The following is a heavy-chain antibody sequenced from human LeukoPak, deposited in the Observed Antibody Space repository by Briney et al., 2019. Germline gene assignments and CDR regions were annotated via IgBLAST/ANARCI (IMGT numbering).Heavy chain of an antibody. V-gene: IGHV3-7*05. J-gene: IGHJ4*02. CDR2: IKEDESET. D-gene: IGHD1-20*01. Sequence: GGSLRLSCAASGLNNFSTYWMTWVRQAPGRGLEWVANIKEDESETYYVDSVKVRFTISRDNAKNSLYLQMNNLRAEDTAVYYCARGRYNWSYWGQGTVVTVPS. CDR1: GLNNFSTYW. CDR3: ARGRYNWSY.